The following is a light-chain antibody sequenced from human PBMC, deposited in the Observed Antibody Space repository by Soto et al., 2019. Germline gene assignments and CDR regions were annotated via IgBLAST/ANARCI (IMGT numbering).Light chain of an antibody. J-gene: IGKJ5*01. V-gene: IGKV1-6*02. CDR2: AAS. CDR1: HDSNND. CDR3: LQDYRSPIT. Sequence: IQLTQTPSSLSVSVDDRITIACMASHDSNNDLGWFQQKPGKAPKLLIYAASILQTGVPARFSGSGSGSAFSLTITSLQPEDVATYYCLQDYRSPITFGQGTRLEI.